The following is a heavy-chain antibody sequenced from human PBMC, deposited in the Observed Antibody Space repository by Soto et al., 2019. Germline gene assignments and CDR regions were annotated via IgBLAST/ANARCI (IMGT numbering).Heavy chain of an antibody. Sequence: PSETLSLTCAVYGGSFSGYYWSWIRQPPGKGLEWIGEINHSGSTNYNPSLKSRVTILVDTSKKQFSLKLSSVTAADTAVYYCAREPPRHALGGMDVWGQGTTVTVSS. J-gene: IGHJ6*02. CDR1: GGSFSGYY. D-gene: IGHD1-26*01. V-gene: IGHV4-34*01. CDR2: INHSGST. CDR3: AREPPRHALGGMDV.